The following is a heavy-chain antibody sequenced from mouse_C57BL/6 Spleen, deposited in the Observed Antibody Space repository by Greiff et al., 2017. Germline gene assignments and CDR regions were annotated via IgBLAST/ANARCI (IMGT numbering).Heavy chain of an antibody. CDR1: GFTFSDYG. D-gene: IGHD2-4*01. CDR2: ISSGSSTI. CDR3: SRDYDYDGGFAY. V-gene: IGHV5-17*01. Sequence: EVQVEEPGGGLVKPGGSLKLSCAASGFTFSDYGMHWVSQAPEKGLAWVAYISSGSSTIYYADTVKGRFTISRDNAKNTRFLQMTSLRSEDTAMYYCSRDYDYDGGFAYWGQGTLVTFSA. J-gene: IGHJ3*01.